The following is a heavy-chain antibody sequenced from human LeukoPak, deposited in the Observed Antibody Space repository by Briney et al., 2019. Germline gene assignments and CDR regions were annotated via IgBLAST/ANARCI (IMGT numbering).Heavy chain of an antibody. CDR3: ARDIRSRYFDY. CDR2: IWYDGSDK. CDR1: GFTFSSYG. V-gene: IGHV3-33*01. J-gene: IGHJ4*02. Sequence: GGSLRLSCAASGFTFSSYGMHWVRQAPGKGLEWVAVIWYDGSDKYYADSVKGRFTISRGNSKNTLYLQMNSLRAEDTAVYYCARDIRSRYFDYWGQGTLVTVSS.